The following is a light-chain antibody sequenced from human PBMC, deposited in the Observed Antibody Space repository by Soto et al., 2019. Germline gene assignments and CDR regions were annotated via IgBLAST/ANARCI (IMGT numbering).Light chain of an antibody. CDR3: CSYAGSSWI. Sequence: QAVLTQPRSVSGSPGQSVTISCTGTNSDVGHYNYVSWYQQHPGKAPKLIIFDVDKRPSGVPDRFSGSKSGNTDSLTISGLQAEDEADYYCCSYAGSSWIFGGGTKLTVL. J-gene: IGLJ2*01. V-gene: IGLV2-11*01. CDR1: NSDVGHYNY. CDR2: DVD.